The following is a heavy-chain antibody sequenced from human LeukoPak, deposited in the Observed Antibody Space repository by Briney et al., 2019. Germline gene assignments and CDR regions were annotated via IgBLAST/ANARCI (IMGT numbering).Heavy chain of an antibody. CDR3: ARGRGGAYYYYYYMDV. V-gene: IGHV4-34*01. J-gene: IGHJ6*03. D-gene: IGHD3-10*01. CDR1: GGSFSGYY. CDR2: INHSGST. Sequence: SETLSLTCAVYGGSFSGYYWSWIRQPPGKGLEWIGEINHSGSTKYNPSLKSRVTISVDTSKNQFSLKLSSVTAADTAVYYCARGRGGAYYYYYYMDVWGKGTTVTVSS.